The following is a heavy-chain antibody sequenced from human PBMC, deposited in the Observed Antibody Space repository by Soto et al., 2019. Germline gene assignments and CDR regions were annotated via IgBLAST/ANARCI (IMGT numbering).Heavy chain of an antibody. Sequence: ASVKVSCKASGYTFTSYGISLVRQAPGLGLEWMGWINAGNGNTKYSQKFQGRVTITRDTSASTAYMELSSLRSEDTAVYYCARSIVVVTALDYWGQGTLVTVSS. CDR1: GYTFTSYG. D-gene: IGHD2-21*02. CDR2: INAGNGNT. V-gene: IGHV1-3*01. CDR3: ARSIVVVTALDY. J-gene: IGHJ4*02.